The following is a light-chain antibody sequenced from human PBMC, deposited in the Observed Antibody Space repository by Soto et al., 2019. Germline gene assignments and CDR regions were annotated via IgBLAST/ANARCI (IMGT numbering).Light chain of an antibody. V-gene: IGKV3-20*01. Sequence: PGDRATLSCRASQRVSSTYLAWYQQKPGQAPRPLISAASSRATGTPDRFSGSGSGTDFTLTISRLEPEEFAVYYCQQYGSSRWTFGQGTKVEIK. CDR1: QRVSSTY. J-gene: IGKJ1*01. CDR3: QQYGSSRWT. CDR2: AAS.